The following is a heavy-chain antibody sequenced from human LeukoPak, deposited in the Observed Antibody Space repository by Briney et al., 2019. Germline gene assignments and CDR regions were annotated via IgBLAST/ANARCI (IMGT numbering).Heavy chain of an antibody. CDR1: GYTFTGYY. Sequence: ASVKVSCKASGYTFTGYYMHWVRQAPGKGLEWMGGFDPEDGETIYAQKFQGRVTMTEDTSTDTAYMELSSLRPEDTAVYYCARADPISPGLFDFWGQGTLVTVS. CDR3: ARADPISPGLFDF. D-gene: IGHD2-2*02. J-gene: IGHJ4*02. CDR2: FDPEDGET. V-gene: IGHV1-24*01.